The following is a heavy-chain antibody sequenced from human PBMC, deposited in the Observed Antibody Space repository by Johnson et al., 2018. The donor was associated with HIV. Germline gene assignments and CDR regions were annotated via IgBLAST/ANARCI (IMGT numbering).Heavy chain of an antibody. CDR1: GFSFSSYW. D-gene: IGHD5-24*01. CDR3: ARPSLKDGYNYGGGFDI. Sequence: VLLVESGGGLAQPGGSLRLSCAASGFSFSSYWMTWVRQAPGKGLEWVANINQDGRDRYYVASVQGRFTISRDNAQNSLYLQMNSLRGEDTAVYYCARPSLKDGYNYGGGFDIWGQGTMVTVSS. J-gene: IGHJ3*02. CDR2: INQDGRDR. V-gene: IGHV3-7*05.